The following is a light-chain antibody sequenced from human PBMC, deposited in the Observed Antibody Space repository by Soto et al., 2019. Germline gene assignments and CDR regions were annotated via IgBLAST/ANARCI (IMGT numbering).Light chain of an antibody. CDR1: QDITNY. J-gene: IGKJ4*01. V-gene: IGKV1-33*01. CDR3: QQYDNLPLT. CDR2: DAS. Sequence: DIQMTQSPSSLSASVGDRVTMTCQASQDITNYLSWYQQKPGTAPKLLIYDASNLETGVPSRFSGRGSGTHFTLTISTLQPEDIATYYCQQYDNLPLTFGGGSKVKIK.